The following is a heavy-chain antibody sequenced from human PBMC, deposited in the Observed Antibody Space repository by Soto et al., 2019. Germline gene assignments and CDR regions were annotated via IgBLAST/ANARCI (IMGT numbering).Heavy chain of an antibody. CDR3: VKDLGHDFWCGYYGMDV. CDR2: ISGNGGST. V-gene: IGHV3-64D*06. D-gene: IGHD3-3*01. Sequence: GGSLRLSCSASGFTFRSYAMHWVRQAPGKGLEYVSGISGNGGSTYYSYSVKGRFTISRDNSKNTLYLQMSSLRTEDTAVFYCVKDLGHDFWCGYYGMDVWGQGTTVTVSS. CDR1: GFTFRSYA. J-gene: IGHJ6*02.